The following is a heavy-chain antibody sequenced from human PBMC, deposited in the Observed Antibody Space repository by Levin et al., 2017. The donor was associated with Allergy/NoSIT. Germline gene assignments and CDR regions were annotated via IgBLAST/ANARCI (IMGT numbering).Heavy chain of an antibody. CDR3: AKLTGPEWIAAAVMGDH. CDR2: ISYDGGNK. CDR1: GFTFSSHG. Sequence: GGSLRLSCAASGFTFSSHGMNWVRQAPGKGLEWVAVISYDGGNKYYADSVKGRFTISRDNPKNTLYLQMNSLRAEDTAVYYCAKLTGPEWIAAAVMGDHWGHGTLVTVSS. D-gene: IGHD6-13*01. J-gene: IGHJ4*01. V-gene: IGHV3-30*18.